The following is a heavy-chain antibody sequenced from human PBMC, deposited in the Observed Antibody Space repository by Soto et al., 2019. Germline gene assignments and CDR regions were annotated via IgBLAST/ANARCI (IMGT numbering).Heavy chain of an antibody. D-gene: IGHD3-10*01. CDR1: GYSFISYG. Sequence: QVQLVQSGAEVKKPGASVKISCKASGYSFISYGIHWVRQAPGQRPEWMGWINGGNGGTEYSQSFQGRVTITMDTSATTLFLELLRLVSLDTAISYCVTAYMRGRDYWGQGALVAVSS. CDR3: VTAYMRGRDY. CDR2: INGGNGGT. V-gene: IGHV1-3*01. J-gene: IGHJ4*02.